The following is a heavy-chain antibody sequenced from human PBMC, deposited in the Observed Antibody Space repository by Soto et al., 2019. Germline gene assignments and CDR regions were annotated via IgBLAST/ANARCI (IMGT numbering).Heavy chain of an antibody. CDR2: IWYDGSNK. J-gene: IGHJ4*02. CDR1: GFTFSSYG. D-gene: IGHD6-13*01. V-gene: IGHV3-33*01. CDR3: ARERGSSSRYYFDY. Sequence: QVPLVESGGGVVQPGRSLRLSCAASGFTFSSYGMHWVRQAPGKGLEWVAVIWYDGSNKYYADSVKGRFTISRDNSKNTLYLQMNSLRAEDTAVYYCARERGSSSRYYFDYWGQGTLVTVSS.